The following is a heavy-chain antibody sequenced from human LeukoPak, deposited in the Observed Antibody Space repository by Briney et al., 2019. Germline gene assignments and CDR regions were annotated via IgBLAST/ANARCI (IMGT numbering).Heavy chain of an antibody. Sequence: PGGSLRLSCAASGLTFSSYSMNWVRQAPGKGLEWVSSISSSSSYIYYADSVKGRFTISRDNAKNSLYLQMNSLRAEDTAVYYCARDGGPTYYDILTGYYMSYYYYYYMDVWGKGTTVTVSS. D-gene: IGHD3-9*01. V-gene: IGHV3-21*01. CDR1: GLTFSSYS. J-gene: IGHJ6*03. CDR2: ISSSSSYI. CDR3: ARDGGPTYYDILTGYYMSYYYYYYMDV.